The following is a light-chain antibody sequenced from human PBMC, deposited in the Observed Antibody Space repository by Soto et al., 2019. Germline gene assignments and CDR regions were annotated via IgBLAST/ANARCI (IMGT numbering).Light chain of an antibody. Sequence: DIQMTPSPSSLSASVREKDTIPFRASQSISSYLNWYQQKPGKAPKLLIYAASSLQSGVPSRFSGSGSETDFTLTISSLQPEDFATYYCQQSYSTLTFGPGTKVDIK. V-gene: IGKV1-39*01. CDR1: QSISSY. CDR2: AAS. J-gene: IGKJ3*01. CDR3: QQSYSTLT.